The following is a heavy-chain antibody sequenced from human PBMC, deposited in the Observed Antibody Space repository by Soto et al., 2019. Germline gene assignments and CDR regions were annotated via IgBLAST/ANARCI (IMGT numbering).Heavy chain of an antibody. CDR1: GGSFSGYY. J-gene: IGHJ6*02. CDR2: INHSGST. D-gene: IGHD4-4*01. V-gene: IGHV4-34*01. CDR3: ARGADYTQSASYHYGMDV. Sequence: SQTLALTCAVYGGSFSGYYWRGIRQRTGKRLEWIGEINHSGSTNYNPSLKSRVTISVDMSKNQVSLRLTSVTAADTVVYYCARGADYTQSASYHYGMDVCGQGTSVTVSS.